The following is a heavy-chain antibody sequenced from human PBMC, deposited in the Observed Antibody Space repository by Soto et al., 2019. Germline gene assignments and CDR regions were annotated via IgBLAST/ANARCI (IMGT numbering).Heavy chain of an antibody. D-gene: IGHD2-21*02. V-gene: IGHV4-59*01. Sequence: SETLSLTCTVSGGSISSYYWSWIRQPPGKGLEWIGYIYYSGSTNYNPSLKSRVTISVDTSKNQFSLKLSPVTAADTAVYYCARSDFSYCGGDCPSIFDYWGQGTLVTVSS. J-gene: IGHJ4*02. CDR3: ARSDFSYCGGDCPSIFDY. CDR1: GGSISSYY. CDR2: IYYSGST.